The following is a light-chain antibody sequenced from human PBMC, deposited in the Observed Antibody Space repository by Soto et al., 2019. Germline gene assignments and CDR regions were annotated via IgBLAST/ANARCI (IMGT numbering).Light chain of an antibody. CDR3: YSAADNTPVV. J-gene: IGLJ2*01. CDR2: KDS. Sequence: SYELTQPSSVSVSPGKTARITCSGDVLAKKYARWFQQKPGQAPVLVIYKDSERPSRIPERFSGYSSGTTVTLTISGAQVEDEADYYCYSAADNTPVVFGGGTKVTVL. V-gene: IGLV3-27*01. CDR1: VLAKKY.